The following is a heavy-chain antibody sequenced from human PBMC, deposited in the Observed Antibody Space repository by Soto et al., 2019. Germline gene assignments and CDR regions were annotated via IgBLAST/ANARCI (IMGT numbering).Heavy chain of an antibody. Sequence: GGSLRLSCAATGFTLSDYAMHCVRLAPGKGLEWVAVISYDGRVKYYVDSVKGRFTISRDDSKNTLYLQMSSLRVDDTAVYYCARDFIVVVTALDYWGQGTLVTVS. CDR1: GFTLSDYA. V-gene: IGHV3-30*04. J-gene: IGHJ4*02. D-gene: IGHD2-21*02. CDR2: ISYDGRVK. CDR3: ARDFIVVVTALDY.